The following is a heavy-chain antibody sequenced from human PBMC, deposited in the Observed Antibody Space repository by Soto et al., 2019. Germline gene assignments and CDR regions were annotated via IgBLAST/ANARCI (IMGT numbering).Heavy chain of an antibody. Sequence: GGSLRLSCAASGFTFSSYAMSLVRQAPGKGLEWVSTISGTGGSTYYPDSVKGRSTISRDNSKNTVYLQMNSLRAEDAAVYYCAKEMTSGYYLFDYWGQGTLVTVSS. V-gene: IGHV3-23*01. J-gene: IGHJ4*02. CDR2: ISGTGGST. CDR1: GFTFSSYA. CDR3: AKEMTSGYYLFDY. D-gene: IGHD3-22*01.